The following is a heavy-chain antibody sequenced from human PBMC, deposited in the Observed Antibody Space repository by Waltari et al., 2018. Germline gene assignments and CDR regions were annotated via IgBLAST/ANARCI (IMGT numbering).Heavy chain of an antibody. CDR3: ASHTYYDSSGYVDY. CDR2: IYYSGST. J-gene: IGHJ4*02. CDR1: GGSISSSSYY. D-gene: IGHD3-22*01. Sequence: QLQLQESGPGLVKPSETLSLTCTVSGGSISSSSYYWGWIRQPPGKGLEWIGSIYYSGSTYYNPSLKSRVTISVDTSKNQFSLKLSSVTAADTAVYYCASHTYYDSSGYVDYWGQGTLVTVSS. V-gene: IGHV4-39*01.